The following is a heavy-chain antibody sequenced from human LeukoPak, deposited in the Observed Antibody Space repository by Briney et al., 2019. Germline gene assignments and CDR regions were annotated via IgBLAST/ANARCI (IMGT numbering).Heavy chain of an antibody. CDR1: GGSFSGYY. Sequence: KPSETLSLTCAVYGGSFSGYYWSWIRQPPGKGLEWIGEINHSGSTNYNPSLKSRVTISVDTSKNQFSLKLSSVTAADTAVYYCARGAEGSATVWFDPWGQGTLVTVSS. CDR2: INHSGST. CDR3: ARGAEGSATVWFDP. D-gene: IGHD2-15*01. V-gene: IGHV4-34*01. J-gene: IGHJ5*02.